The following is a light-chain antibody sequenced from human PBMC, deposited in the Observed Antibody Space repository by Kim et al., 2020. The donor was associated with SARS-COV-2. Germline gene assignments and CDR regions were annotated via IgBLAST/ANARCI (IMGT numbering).Light chain of an antibody. CDR1: SSDVGGYNY. J-gene: IGLJ3*02. V-gene: IGLV2-14*01. Sequence: QSALTQPVSVSGSPGQSITISCTGTSSDVGGYNYVSWYQQHPGKAPKLMIYDVSKRPSGVSNRFSGSKSGNTASLTISGLQAEDEADYYCSSYTSSSTWVFGGGTQLTVL. CDR2: DVS. CDR3: SSYTSSSTWV.